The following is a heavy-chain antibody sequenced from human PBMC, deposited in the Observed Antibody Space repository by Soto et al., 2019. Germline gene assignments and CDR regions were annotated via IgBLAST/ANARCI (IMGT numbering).Heavy chain of an antibody. V-gene: IGHV3-30*18. J-gene: IGHJ6*02. CDR2: ISYDGNNE. Sequence: QVQLVESGGGVVPPGRSLRLSCAASGFTFSSYGMHWVRQAPGKGLEWVAIISYDGNNEYFADSVKGRFTISRDNFRNTLYLQMNSLRPEDTAMYYCAKDLGGSYYYKYYALDVWGRGTTVTVSS. CDR3: AKDLGGSYYYKYYALDV. CDR1: GFTFSSYG. D-gene: IGHD1-26*01.